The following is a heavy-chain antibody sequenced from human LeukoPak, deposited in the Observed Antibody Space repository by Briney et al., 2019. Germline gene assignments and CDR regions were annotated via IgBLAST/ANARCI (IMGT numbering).Heavy chain of an antibody. J-gene: IGHJ4*02. V-gene: IGHV1-8*01. CDR1: GYTFTSHD. Sequence: ASVKVSCKASGYTFTSHDINWVRQATGQGLEWMGWMNPNSGNTGYAQKFQGRVTMTRNTSISTAYMELSSLRSEDTAVYYCATDVGYCSSTSCYLGYWGQGTLVTVSS. CDR2: MNPNSGNT. CDR3: ATDVGYCSSTSCYLGY. D-gene: IGHD2-2*01.